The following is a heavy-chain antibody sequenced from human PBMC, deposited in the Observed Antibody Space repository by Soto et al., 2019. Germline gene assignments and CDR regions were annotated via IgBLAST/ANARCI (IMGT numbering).Heavy chain of an antibody. CDR1: GYTFTSYA. CDR2: INAGNGNT. J-gene: IGHJ3*02. CDR3: ARGSIFGVVSGAFDI. D-gene: IGHD3-3*01. V-gene: IGHV1-3*01. Sequence: GASVKVSCKASGYTFTSYAMHWVRQAPGQRLEWMGWINAGNGNTKYSQKFQGRVTITRDTSASTAYMELSSLRSEDTAVYYCARGSIFGVVSGAFDIWGQGTMVTVSS.